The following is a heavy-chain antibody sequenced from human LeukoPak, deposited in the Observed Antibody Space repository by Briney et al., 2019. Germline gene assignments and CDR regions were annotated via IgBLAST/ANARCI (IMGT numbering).Heavy chain of an antibody. D-gene: IGHD6-19*01. CDR3: ARDPYSSIDY. V-gene: IGHV3-66*01. CDR1: GFTVSSNY. Sequence: GGSLRLSCAASGFTVSSNYMSWVRQAPGKGLEWVSVIYSGGSTYYADSVKGRFTISRDNSKNTLYLQMNSLRAEDTAVNYCARDPYSSIDYWGQGTLVTVSS. J-gene: IGHJ4*02. CDR2: IYSGGST.